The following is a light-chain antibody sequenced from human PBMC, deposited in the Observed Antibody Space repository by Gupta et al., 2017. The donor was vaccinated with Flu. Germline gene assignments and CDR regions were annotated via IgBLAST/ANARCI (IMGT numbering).Light chain of an antibody. CDR1: QSIRSN. V-gene: IGKV3-15*01. Sequence: EIVMTQSPATLSVSPGERATLSCRASQSIRSNVAWYQQKPGQAPRLLIYGSSTRATDVPARFSGSGSGTEFTLTISSRQSEDFAVYYCQQYNNWPFVTFGGGTKVEIK. CDR2: GSS. CDR3: QQYNNWPFVT. J-gene: IGKJ4*01.